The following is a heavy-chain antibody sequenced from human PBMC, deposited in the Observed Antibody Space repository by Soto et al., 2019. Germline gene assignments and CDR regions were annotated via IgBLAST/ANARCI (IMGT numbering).Heavy chain of an antibody. CDR3: VHRLAGLYFGY. V-gene: IGHV2-5*02. CDR2: IYWDDDE. J-gene: IGHJ4*02. Sequence: SGPTLVNPTQTLTLTCTFSGFSLSTSGVGVGWIRQPPGKALEWLALIYWDDDERFSPSLKGRLTITKDTSKNQVVLTMSNVDPVDTATYYCVHRLAGLYFGYWGQGTLVTVSS. CDR1: GFSLSTSGVG.